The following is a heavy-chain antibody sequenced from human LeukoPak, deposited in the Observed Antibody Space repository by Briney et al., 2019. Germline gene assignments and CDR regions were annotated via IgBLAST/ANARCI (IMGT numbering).Heavy chain of an antibody. J-gene: IGHJ4*02. V-gene: IGHV2-5*01. Sequence: SGPTLVNPTQTLTLTCTFSGFSLSTSGVGVGWIRQPPGKALEWLALIYWNDDKRYSPSLKSRLTITKDTSKNQVVLTMTNMDPVDTATYHCAHRTLTTKTFDYWGQGTLVTVSS. CDR3: AHRTLTTKTFDY. D-gene: IGHD3-22*01. CDR1: GFSLSTSGVG. CDR2: IYWNDDK.